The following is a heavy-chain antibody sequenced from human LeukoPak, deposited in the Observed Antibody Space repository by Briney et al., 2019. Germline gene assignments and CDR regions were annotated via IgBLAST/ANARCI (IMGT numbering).Heavy chain of an antibody. CDR1: GFTFGSQW. V-gene: IGHV3-7*01. D-gene: IGHD6-13*01. CDR3: ARRGMYSSSWTYFDS. Sequence: PGGSLRLPCAASGFTFGSQWMSWVRQAPGKGLEWVANIKQDGSEKYYVDSVKGRFTISRDNAKNSLYLQMNSLRAEDTAVYYCARRGMYSSSWTYFDSWGQGTLVTVSS. CDR2: IKQDGSEK. J-gene: IGHJ4*02.